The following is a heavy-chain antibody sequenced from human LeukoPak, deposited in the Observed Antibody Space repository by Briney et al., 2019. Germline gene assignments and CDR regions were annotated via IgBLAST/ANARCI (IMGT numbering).Heavy chain of an antibody. J-gene: IGHJ4*02. V-gene: IGHV3-74*01. CDR3: AAFYYDPAY. Sequence: PGGSLRLSCAASGFIFRTYWMHWVRQAPGKGLVWVSRISGDGRSTSYADFVKGRFTISRDNAKNTLYLQIHSLRAEDTAVYYCAAFYYDPAYWGQGTLVTVPS. CDR1: GFIFRTYW. CDR2: ISGDGRST. D-gene: IGHD3-22*01.